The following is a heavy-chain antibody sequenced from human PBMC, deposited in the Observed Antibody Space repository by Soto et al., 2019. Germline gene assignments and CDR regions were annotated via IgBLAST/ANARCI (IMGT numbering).Heavy chain of an antibody. Sequence: GASVKVSCKASGYTFTSYYMHWLRQSPGQGLEWMGIINPSGGSTSYAQKFQGRVTMTRDTSTSTVYMELSSLRSEDTAVYYCARSDGAPGAFDIWGQGTMVTVSS. CDR3: ARSDGAPGAFDI. J-gene: IGHJ3*02. CDR2: INPSGGST. D-gene: IGHD1-26*01. V-gene: IGHV1-46*01. CDR1: GYTFTSYY.